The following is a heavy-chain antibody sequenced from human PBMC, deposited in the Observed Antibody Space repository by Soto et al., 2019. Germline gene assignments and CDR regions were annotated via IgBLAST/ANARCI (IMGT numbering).Heavy chain of an antibody. CDR2: IKHSGSS. Sequence: SETVSLTWSVYGGAYSGCDWSWIRQPPGKGVEWIGEIKHSGSSNYNPSLKSRGTISVDTGKNQFSLKLRSVTAADTAIYYCARGNGLILAVQGDATDQCYLDCWSQVPLGTV. J-gene: IGHJ4*02. CDR1: GGAYSGCD. CDR3: ARGNGLILAVQGDATDQCYLDC. D-gene: IGHD2-8*01. V-gene: IGHV4-34*01.